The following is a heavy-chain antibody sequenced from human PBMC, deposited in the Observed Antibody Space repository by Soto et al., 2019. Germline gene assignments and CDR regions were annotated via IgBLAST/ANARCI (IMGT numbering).Heavy chain of an antibody. J-gene: IGHJ4*02. V-gene: IGHV4-39*01. CDR2: THTSGGT. CDR3: AGIVLGATRHSDVDH. D-gene: IGHD2-8*01. CDR1: GAPITSNYYF. Sequence: PSETLSLTCTVCGAPITSNYYFWAWIRQPPGRGLEFIASTHTSGGTYHASSLKSRATMSLDTSKNQFSLKLQSVTAADTATYLCAGIVLGATRHSDVDHWGQGTLVTVSS.